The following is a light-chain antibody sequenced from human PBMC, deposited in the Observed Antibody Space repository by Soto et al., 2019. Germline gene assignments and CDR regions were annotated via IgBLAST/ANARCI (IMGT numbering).Light chain of an antibody. Sequence: DSQMTQYPSTLSASVGDRVTITCRASQSISSWLAWYQQKPGKAPKLLISKASTLQSGVPPRFSGSGSGTEITLTISSLQPDDFATYYCQQYESYPMPFGGGTKVEIK. CDR3: QQYESYPMP. CDR2: KAS. V-gene: IGKV1-5*03. J-gene: IGKJ4*01. CDR1: QSISSW.